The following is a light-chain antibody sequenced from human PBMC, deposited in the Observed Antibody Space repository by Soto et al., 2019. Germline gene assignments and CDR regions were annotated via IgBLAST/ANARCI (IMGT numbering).Light chain of an antibody. V-gene: IGLV1-40*01. CDR2: GNS. Sequence: QSVLTQPPSVSGAPGQRVTISCSGSSSNIGAGYDVNWYRQLPGTAPKLLIYGNSDRPSGVPDRFSGSKSGTSASLAITGLQAEDEADYFCQSYERSLRTYVFGTGTKVTVL. CDR3: QSYERSLRTYV. CDR1: SSNIGAGYD. J-gene: IGLJ1*01.